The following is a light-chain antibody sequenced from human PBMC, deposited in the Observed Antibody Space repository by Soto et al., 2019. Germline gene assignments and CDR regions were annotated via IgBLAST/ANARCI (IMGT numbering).Light chain of an antibody. V-gene: IGKV2-28*01. CDR3: MQALQTPPT. CDR2: LGS. CDR1: HSLLHSNGYNY. J-gene: IGKJ1*01. Sequence: IVMTQSPLSLPVTPGEPASISCRSSHSLLHSNGYNYLDWYLQKPGQSPQLLIYLGSNRASGVPDRFSGSGSGTDFTLKISRVEAEDVGVYYCMQALQTPPTFGQGTKVDTK.